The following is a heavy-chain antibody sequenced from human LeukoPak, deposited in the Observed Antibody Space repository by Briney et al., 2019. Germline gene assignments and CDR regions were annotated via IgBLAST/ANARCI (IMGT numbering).Heavy chain of an antibody. D-gene: IGHD3-10*01. CDR2: IKRKSDGGTT. Sequence: GGSLRLSCAASGFTFSNAWMSWVRQAPGKGLEWVGRIKRKSDGGTTDYAAPVKGRFTISRDDSKNTLYLQMNSLKTEDTAVYYCTTDRTFASGWFGKLVYWGQGTLVTASS. J-gene: IGHJ4*02. V-gene: IGHV3-15*01. CDR3: TTDRTFASGWFGKLVY. CDR1: GFTFSNAW.